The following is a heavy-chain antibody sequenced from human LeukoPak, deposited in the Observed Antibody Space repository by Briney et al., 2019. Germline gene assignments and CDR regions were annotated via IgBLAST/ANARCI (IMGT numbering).Heavy chain of an antibody. V-gene: IGHV1-18*01. CDR3: ARDVAPGTASRDDAFDI. CDR2: ISPYNGNT. Sequence: ASVKVSCKASGYTVTSYGINWVLQAPGQGLEWMGWISPYNGNTNYAQNLQGRVTMTTDTSTRTAYMEVRGLRSDDTAVYYCARDVAPGTASRDDAFDIWGQGTMVTVSS. CDR1: GYTVTSYG. D-gene: IGHD3-10*01. J-gene: IGHJ3*02.